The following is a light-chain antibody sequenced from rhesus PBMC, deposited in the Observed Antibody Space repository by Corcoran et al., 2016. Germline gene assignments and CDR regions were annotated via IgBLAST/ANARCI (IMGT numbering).Light chain of an antibody. J-gene: IGKJ3*01. V-gene: IGKV1-32*01. Sequence: DIQMTQSPSSLSASVGDRVTITCRASQGMSSYLNWYQQKPGKAPKLLINYANRLEGGVPSRFSGRGSGTAFTPTIRSLQPEDFATSYCQPYNRLPFPFGPGTKLDIK. CDR2: YAN. CDR1: QGMSSY. CDR3: QPYNRLPFP.